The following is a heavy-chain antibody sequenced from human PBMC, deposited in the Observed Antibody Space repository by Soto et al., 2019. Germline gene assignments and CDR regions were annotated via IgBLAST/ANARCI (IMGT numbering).Heavy chain of an antibody. D-gene: IGHD4-17*01. V-gene: IGHV3-21*01. CDR1: GFTFSSYS. J-gene: IGHJ3*02. Sequence: GGSLRLSCAASGFTFSSYSMNWVRQAPGKGLEWVSSISSSSSYIYYADSVKGRFTISRVNAKDSLYLQMNSLRAEDTAVYYCARFPDYGDFPGAFDIWGQGTMVTVSS. CDR3: ARFPDYGDFPGAFDI. CDR2: ISSSSSYI.